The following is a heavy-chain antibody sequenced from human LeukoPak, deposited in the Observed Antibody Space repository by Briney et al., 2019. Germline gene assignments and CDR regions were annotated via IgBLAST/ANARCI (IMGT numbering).Heavy chain of an antibody. CDR3: AREGVVVPAARSFDY. Sequence: KPSETLSLTCTVSGGSISSYYWSWIRQPAGKGLEWIGRIYTSGSTNYNPSLKSRVTMSVDTSKNQFSLKLSSVTAADTAVYYCAREGVVVPAARSFDYWGQGTLVTVSS. D-gene: IGHD2-2*01. CDR2: IYTSGST. CDR1: GGSISSYY. V-gene: IGHV4-4*07. J-gene: IGHJ4*02.